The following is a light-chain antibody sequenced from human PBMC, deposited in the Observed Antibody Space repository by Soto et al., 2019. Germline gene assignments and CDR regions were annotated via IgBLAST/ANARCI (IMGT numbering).Light chain of an antibody. V-gene: IGLV6-57*01. Sequence: NFMLTQPHSVSESPGKTVTISCTRSSGGIASNYVQWYQQRPGSSPTTVIYEDNQRPSGVPDRFSGSIDISSSSASLTISGLKTEDEADYYCQSYDSNNWVFGGGTKLTVL. J-gene: IGLJ3*02. CDR2: EDN. CDR1: SGGIASNY. CDR3: QSYDSNNWV.